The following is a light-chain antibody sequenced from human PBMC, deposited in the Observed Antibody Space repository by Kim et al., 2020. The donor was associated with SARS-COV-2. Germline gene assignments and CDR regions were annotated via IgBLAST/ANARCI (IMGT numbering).Light chain of an antibody. CDR1: QSVSSN. CDR2: GAS. Sequence: EIVMTQSPATLSVSPGERATLSCRASQSVSSNLAWYQQKPGQAPRLLIYGASTRATGIPARFSGSGSGTKFTLTISSLQSEDFAVYYCQQYNNWPPVYTFGQGTKLEI. J-gene: IGKJ2*01. V-gene: IGKV3-15*01. CDR3: QQYNNWPPVYT.